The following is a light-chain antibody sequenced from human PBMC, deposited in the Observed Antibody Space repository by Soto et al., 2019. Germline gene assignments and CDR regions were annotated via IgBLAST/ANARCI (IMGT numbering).Light chain of an antibody. Sequence: QSVLTQPASVSGSPGQSITISCTGTSSDVGTYNHVSWYQQHPGKAPKLMINDVSNRPSGVSNRFSGSKSGNTASLTISGLQAEDEADYYCSSYTTSTTLGVFGTGTKVTVL. V-gene: IGLV2-14*01. CDR1: SSDVGTYNH. CDR3: SSYTTSTTLGV. J-gene: IGLJ1*01. CDR2: DVS.